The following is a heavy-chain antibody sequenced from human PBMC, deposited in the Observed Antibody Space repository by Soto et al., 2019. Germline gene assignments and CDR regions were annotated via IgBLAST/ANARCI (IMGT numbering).Heavy chain of an antibody. D-gene: IGHD4-17*01. CDR3: ARYPTLTDYFFHGMDV. Sequence: GGSLKISCKGSGYTFTNYWIVWVRQIPGKGLEWMGIIYPGDSDTRYSPSFQGQATISADRSISTAYLQWSSLKASDTGMYYCARYPTLTDYFFHGMDVWGQGTTVTVSS. V-gene: IGHV5-51*01. CDR1: GYTFTNYW. J-gene: IGHJ6*02. CDR2: IYPGDSDT.